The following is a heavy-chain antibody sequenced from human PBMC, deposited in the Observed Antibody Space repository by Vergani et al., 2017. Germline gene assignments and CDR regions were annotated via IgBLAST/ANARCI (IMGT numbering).Heavy chain of an antibody. CDR1: GGSISSGGYY. D-gene: IGHD3-3*01. J-gene: IGHJ4*02. Sequence: QLQLQESGPGLVKPSETLSLTCTVSGGSISSGGYYWSWIRQHPGKGLEWIGYIYYSGSTYYNPSLKSRVTISVDTSKNQFSLKLSSVTAADTAVYYCARGIGYDFWSGHRALDYWGQGTLVTVSS. V-gene: IGHV4-31*03. CDR2: IYYSGST. CDR3: ARGIGYDFWSGHRALDY.